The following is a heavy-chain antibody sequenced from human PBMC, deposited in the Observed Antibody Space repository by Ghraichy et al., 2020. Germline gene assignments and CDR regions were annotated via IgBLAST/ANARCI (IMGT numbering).Heavy chain of an antibody. V-gene: IGHV3-30*03. CDR1: GFTLSSFG. Sequence: GGSLRLSCAASGFTLSSFGMHWVRQPPGKGLEWVAAISYDGSKEHYADTVNGRFTIYTDNSKSTLYFQMNSLRPEDTAIYYCATIVAMNPNEYWGQGTLVSVSS. D-gene: IGHD5-12*01. CDR2: ISYDGSKE. CDR3: ATIVAMNPNEY. J-gene: IGHJ4*02.